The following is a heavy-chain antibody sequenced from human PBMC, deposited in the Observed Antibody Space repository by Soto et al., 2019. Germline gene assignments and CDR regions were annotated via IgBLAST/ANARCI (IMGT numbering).Heavy chain of an antibody. V-gene: IGHV3-23*01. CDR1: RLIPDNFA. J-gene: IGHJ5*02. D-gene: IGHD1-26*01. CDR2: ISGSGFKK. CDR3: AKNQGVELVPLATVDWFDP. Sequence: PGGSLLLPCLSWRLIPDNFAMRQPPPAPRTAPPWISSISGSGFKKYYADSVKGRFTISRDDSRSTVYLELNNLSAEDTAVYHCAKNQGVELVPLATVDWFDPWGHGSVVRVSS.